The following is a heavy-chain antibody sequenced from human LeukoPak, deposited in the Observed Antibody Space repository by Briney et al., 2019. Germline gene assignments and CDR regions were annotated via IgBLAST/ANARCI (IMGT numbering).Heavy chain of an antibody. Sequence: GGSLRLSCAASGFTFSGHEMNWVRQAPGKGLEWVSYISDSGGTTKYADSVRGRFTISRDNAKNSLFLQMSSLRAEDTAVYYCARDKSDWSLDPWGQGTPVTVSS. CDR1: GFTFSGHE. CDR3: ARDKSDWSLDP. V-gene: IGHV3-48*03. CDR2: ISDSGGTT. J-gene: IGHJ5*02. D-gene: IGHD3-9*01.